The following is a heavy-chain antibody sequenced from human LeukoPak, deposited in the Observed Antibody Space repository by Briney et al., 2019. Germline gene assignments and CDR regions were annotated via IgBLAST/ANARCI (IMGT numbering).Heavy chain of an antibody. CDR3: AREISPGNWFDP. CDR1: AFTFSTYA. J-gene: IGHJ5*02. D-gene: IGHD1-26*01. V-gene: IGHV3-64*02. CDR2: ISSNGGST. Sequence: GGSLRLSCSASAFTFSTYAFHWVRQAPGKGLEYVSAISSNGGSTYSADSVKGRFTISRDNSKNTLYLQMGSLRADDMAVYYCAREISPGNWFDPWGQGTLVTVSS.